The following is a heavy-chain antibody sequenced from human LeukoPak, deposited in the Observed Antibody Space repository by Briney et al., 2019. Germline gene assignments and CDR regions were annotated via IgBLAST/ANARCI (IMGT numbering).Heavy chain of an antibody. Sequence: ASVKVSCKASGYTFTGYYMHWVRQAPGLGLEWMGWINPNSGGTNYARKFQGRVTMTRDTSISTAYMELSRLRSDDTAVYYCARGTIEMATSYYFDYWGQGTLVTASS. V-gene: IGHV1-2*02. CDR3: ARGTIEMATSYYFDY. J-gene: IGHJ4*02. CDR2: INPNSGGT. D-gene: IGHD5-24*01. CDR1: GYTFTGYY.